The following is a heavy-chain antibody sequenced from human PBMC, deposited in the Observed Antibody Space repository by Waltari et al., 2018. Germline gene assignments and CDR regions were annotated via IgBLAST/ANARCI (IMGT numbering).Heavy chain of an antibody. Sequence: QVQLVESGGGVVQPGRSLRLSCAASGFTLRSYGMHWVRLAQGKGLEWVAVIWYDGSNKYYVDSVKGRFTISRDNSKNTLYLQMNSLRAEDTAVYYCARDRNVVVAATHFDYWGQGILVTVSS. V-gene: IGHV3-33*01. CDR3: ARDRNVVVAATHFDY. CDR1: GFTLRSYG. D-gene: IGHD2-15*01. J-gene: IGHJ4*02. CDR2: IWYDGSNK.